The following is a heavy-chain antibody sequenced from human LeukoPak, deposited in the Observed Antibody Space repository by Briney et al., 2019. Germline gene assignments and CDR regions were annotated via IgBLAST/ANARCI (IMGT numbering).Heavy chain of an antibody. Sequence: GGSLRLSCAASGFTFSNAWMNWIRQAPGKGLEWVGRIKNKIASGTTDYAAPVKGRFTISRDDSKNTLFLQMNSLKTEDTAMYYCTTNDAFDIWGQGTMVTVSS. CDR3: TTNDAFDI. CDR2: IKNKIASGTT. V-gene: IGHV3-15*01. J-gene: IGHJ3*02. CDR1: GFTFSNAW.